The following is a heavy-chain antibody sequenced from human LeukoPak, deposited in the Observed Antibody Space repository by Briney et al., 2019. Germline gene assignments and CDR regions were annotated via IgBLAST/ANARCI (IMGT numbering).Heavy chain of an antibody. J-gene: IGHJ4*02. V-gene: IGHV3-74*01. Sequence: PGGSLRLSCAASGFNFSSYWMYWVRQAPGKGLVWVSRISGDGSSTTYADSVKGRFTIARDNAKNTLYLQMNSLRAEDTAVYYCARGPTLFDYWGQGTLVTVSS. CDR1: GFNFSSYW. D-gene: IGHD1-26*01. CDR3: ARGPTLFDY. CDR2: ISGDGSST.